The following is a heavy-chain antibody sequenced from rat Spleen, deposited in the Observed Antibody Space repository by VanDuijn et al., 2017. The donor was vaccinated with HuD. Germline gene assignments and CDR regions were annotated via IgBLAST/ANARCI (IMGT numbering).Heavy chain of an antibody. CDR1: GFTFNDYY. V-gene: IGHV5-31*01. CDR2: ITNASGRT. Sequence: EVQLVESGGGLVQPGRSLKLSCVASGFTFNDYYMAWVRQAPGKGLEWVASITNASGRTYYPDSVKGRFTISRDTAQNTLYLQMNSLRSEDSATYYCATDGYYDGTYYSVYVMDAWGQGASVTVSS. CDR3: ATDGYYDGTYYSVYVMDA. D-gene: IGHD1-12*02. J-gene: IGHJ4*01.